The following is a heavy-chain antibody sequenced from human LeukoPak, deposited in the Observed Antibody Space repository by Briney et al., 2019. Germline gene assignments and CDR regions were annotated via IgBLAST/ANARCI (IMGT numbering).Heavy chain of an antibody. CDR3: TLHVRYNWNYSPYYYYYMDV. CDR2: IYFGGTT. J-gene: IGHJ6*03. D-gene: IGHD1-7*01. Sequence: SETLSLTCTVSGGSISSNTYYWGWIRQPPGKGLQWIGSIYFGGTTYYNPSLKSRVTISVDTSKNQFPLKLSSVTAADTAVYYCTLHVRYNWNYSPYYYYYMDVWGKGTTVTVSS. CDR1: GGSISSNTYY. V-gene: IGHV4-39*06.